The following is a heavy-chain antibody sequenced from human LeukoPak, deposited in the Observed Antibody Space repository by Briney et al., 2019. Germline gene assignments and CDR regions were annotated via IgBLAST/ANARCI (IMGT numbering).Heavy chain of an antibody. D-gene: IGHD6-19*01. CDR2: INPNSGGT. CDR3: ARGSIAVAGRNFDY. V-gene: IGHV1-2*02. Sequence: ASVKVSCKASGYTFTGYYMHWVRQAPGQGLEWMGWINPNSGGTNYAQKFQGRVTMTRDTSISTAYMELSRLRSDDTAVYYCARGSIAVAGRNFDYWGQGTLVTVSS. J-gene: IGHJ4*02. CDR1: GYTFTGYY.